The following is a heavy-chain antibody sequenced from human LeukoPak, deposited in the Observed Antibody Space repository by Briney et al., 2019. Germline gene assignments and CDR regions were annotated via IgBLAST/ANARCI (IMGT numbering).Heavy chain of an antibody. CDR2: IKQDGSEK. CDR1: GFTFSSYW. D-gene: IGHD4-17*01. Sequence: GGSLRLSCAASGFTFSSYWMGWVRQAPGKGLEWVANIKQDGSEKYYVDSVKGRFTISRDNAKNSLYLQINSLRAEDTAVYYCAREHHDYGDLSYFDSWGPGTLVTVSS. V-gene: IGHV3-7*03. J-gene: IGHJ4*02. CDR3: AREHHDYGDLSYFDS.